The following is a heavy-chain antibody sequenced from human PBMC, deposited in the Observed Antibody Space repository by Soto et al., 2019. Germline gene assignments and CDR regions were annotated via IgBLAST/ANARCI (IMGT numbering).Heavy chain of an antibody. J-gene: IGHJ4*02. V-gene: IGHV4-30-4*01. D-gene: IGHD3-22*01. CDR1: GGSISSGGYY. Sequence: SETLSLTCTVSGGSISSGGYYWSWIRQPPGKGLEWIGYIYYSGSTYYNPSLKSRVTISVDTSKNQFSLKLSSVTAADTAVYYCAREKVYDSSGIHFGYFDYWGQGTLVTVSS. CDR3: AREKVYDSSGIHFGYFDY. CDR2: IYYSGST.